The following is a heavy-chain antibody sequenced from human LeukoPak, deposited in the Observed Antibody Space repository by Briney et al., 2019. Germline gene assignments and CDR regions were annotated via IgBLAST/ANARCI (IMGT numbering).Heavy chain of an antibody. Sequence: GGSLRLSCAASGFSFTNYAMSWARQAPGKGLEWVSAISGSGGSTYYADSVKGRFTISRDNSKNTLFLQMNSLSAEDTAVYYCAKTNGYYDYWGQGTLVAVSS. CDR3: AKTNGYYDY. CDR1: GFSFTNYA. J-gene: IGHJ4*02. D-gene: IGHD3-22*01. V-gene: IGHV3-23*01. CDR2: ISGSGGST.